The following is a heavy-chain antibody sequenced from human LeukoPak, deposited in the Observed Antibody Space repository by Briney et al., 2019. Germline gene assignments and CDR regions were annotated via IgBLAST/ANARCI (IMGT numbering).Heavy chain of an antibody. CDR2: IIPIFGTA. D-gene: IGHD2-21*02. J-gene: IGHJ4*02. CDR3: ARGGYCGGDCYMVDS. CDR1: GGTFSSYA. Sequence: SVKVACKASGGTFSSYAISLVRQPPGQGLEWMGGIIPIFGTANYAQNFQGRVTITADEPTNTAYMELGSLRSEDTAVYYCARGGYCGGDCYMVDSWGQGTLVTVSS. V-gene: IGHV1-69*01.